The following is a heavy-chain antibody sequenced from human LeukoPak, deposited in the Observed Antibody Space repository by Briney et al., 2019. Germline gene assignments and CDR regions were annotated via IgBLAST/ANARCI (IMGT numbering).Heavy chain of an antibody. D-gene: IGHD5-12*01. CDR1: GYTFTSYA. CDR3: ARVGAHSGYDRHDNYYYYYMDV. V-gene: IGHV7-4-1*02. CDR2: INTNTGNP. J-gene: IGHJ6*03. Sequence: ASVKVSCKASGYTFTSYAMNWVRQAPGQGLEWMGWINTNTGNPTYAQGFTGRFVFSLDTSVSTAYLQISSLKAEDTAVYYCARVGAHSGYDRHDNYYYYYMDVWGKGTTVTVSS.